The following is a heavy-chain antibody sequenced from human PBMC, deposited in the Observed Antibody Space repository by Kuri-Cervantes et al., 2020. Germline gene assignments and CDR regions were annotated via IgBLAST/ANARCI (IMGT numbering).Heavy chain of an antibody. Sequence: GESLKISCAASGFTFSTYNINWVRQAPGKGLEWVSYISSSSSTIYYADSVKGRFAISRDNAKNSLYLQMNSLRAEDTAVYYCARVPSNRFVLRYFDWSPGPFDYWGQGTLVTVSS. D-gene: IGHD3-9*01. V-gene: IGHV3-48*01. CDR2: ISSSSSTI. CDR3: ARVPSNRFVLRYFDWSPGPFDY. J-gene: IGHJ4*02. CDR1: GFTFSTYN.